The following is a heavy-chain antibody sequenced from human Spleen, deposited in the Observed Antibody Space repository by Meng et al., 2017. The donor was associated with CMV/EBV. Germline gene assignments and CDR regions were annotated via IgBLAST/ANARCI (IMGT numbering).Heavy chain of an antibody. D-gene: IGHD1-26*01. V-gene: IGHV3-48*03. CDR3: AKEGGSGSSTGDAFDI. CDR1: GFTFRSYE. Sequence: GESLKISCAASGFTFRSYEMNWVRQAPGKGLEWVSYISSSGSTIFYADSVKGRFTISRDNAKNSLYLQMNSLRADDTALYYCAKEGGSGSSTGDAFDIWGQGTMVTVSS. J-gene: IGHJ3*02. CDR2: ISSSGSTI.